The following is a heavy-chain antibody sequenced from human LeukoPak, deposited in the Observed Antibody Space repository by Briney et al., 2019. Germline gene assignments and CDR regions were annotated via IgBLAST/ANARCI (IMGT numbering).Heavy chain of an antibody. J-gene: IGHJ4*02. V-gene: IGHV3-30*03. Sequence: GGSLRLSCAASGFTFSSYGMHWVRQAPGKGLEWVAVISYDGSNKYYADSVKGRFTISRDNSKNTLYLQMNSLRAEDTAVYYCARDNGYSYGYSDYWGQGTLATVSS. CDR2: ISYDGSNK. CDR3: ARDNGYSYGYSDY. D-gene: IGHD5-18*01. CDR1: GFTFSSYG.